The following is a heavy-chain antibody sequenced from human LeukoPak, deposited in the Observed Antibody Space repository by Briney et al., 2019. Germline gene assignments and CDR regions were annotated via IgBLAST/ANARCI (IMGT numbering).Heavy chain of an antibody. CDR1: GFTFSSYS. CDR2: IYSGGST. D-gene: IGHD3-22*01. J-gene: IGHJ4*02. V-gene: IGHV3-53*01. Sequence: GGSLRLSCAASGFTFSSYSMNWVRQAPGKGLEWVSVIYSGGSTYYADSVKGRFTISRDNSKNTLYLQMNSLRAEDTAVYYCARSDSSGYFDYWGQGTLVTVSS. CDR3: ARSDSSGYFDY.